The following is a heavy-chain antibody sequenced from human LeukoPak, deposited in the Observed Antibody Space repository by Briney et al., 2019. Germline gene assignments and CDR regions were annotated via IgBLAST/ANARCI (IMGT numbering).Heavy chain of an antibody. D-gene: IGHD3-22*01. CDR2: ISGSGGST. V-gene: IGHV3-23*01. Sequence: QPGGSLRLSCAASGFTFINYAMNWVRQAPGKGLEWVSTISGSGGSTYYADSVKGRFIISRDNSKNTLYLQMNSLSAEDTAVYYCASGPYDNSGYYYYWGQGTLVTVSS. CDR1: GFTFINYA. J-gene: IGHJ4*02. CDR3: ASGPYDNSGYYYY.